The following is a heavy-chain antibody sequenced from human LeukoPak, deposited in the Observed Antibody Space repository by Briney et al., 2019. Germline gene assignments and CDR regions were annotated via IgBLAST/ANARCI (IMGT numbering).Heavy chain of an antibody. D-gene: IGHD3-10*01. J-gene: IGHJ6*02. V-gene: IGHV3-9*01. CDR3: AKVRFNYGSGYYYGMDV. CDR2: ISWNSGSI. CDR1: GFTFDDYA. Sequence: PGRSLRLSCAASGFTFDDYAMHWVRQAPGKGLEWVSGISWNSGSIGYADSVKGRFTISRDNAKNSLYLQMNSLRAEDTALYYCAKVRFNYGSGYYYGMDVWGQGTTVTASS.